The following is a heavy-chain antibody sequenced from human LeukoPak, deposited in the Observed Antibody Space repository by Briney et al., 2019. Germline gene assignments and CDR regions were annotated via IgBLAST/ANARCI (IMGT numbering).Heavy chain of an antibody. V-gene: IGHV3-23*01. J-gene: IGHJ4*02. CDR2: ISDSGDIP. CDR3: AKDRAGYSGGRGFDY. CDR1: GFTFSTYA. Sequence: SGGSLRLSCAASGFTFSTYAMSWVRQAPGKWLEWVSGISDSGDIPYSADSVKGRFTISRDNSKNTLYLHRSSLRAEDTAVYYCAKDRAGYSGGRGFDYWGQGTLVTVSS. D-gene: IGHD5-12*01.